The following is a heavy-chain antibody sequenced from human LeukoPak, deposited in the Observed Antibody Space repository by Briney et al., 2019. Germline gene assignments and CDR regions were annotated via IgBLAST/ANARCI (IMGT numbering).Heavy chain of an antibody. D-gene: IGHD6-6*01. V-gene: IGHV3-11*04. Sequence: AGGSLRLSCAASGFTFSDYYMSWIRQAPGKGLEWVSYISSSGSTIYYADSVKGRFTISRDNAKNSLYLQMNSLRAEDTAVYYCAKDIQYSSSSGMDVWGKGTTVTVSS. J-gene: IGHJ6*04. CDR2: ISSSGSTI. CDR1: GFTFSDYY. CDR3: AKDIQYSSSSGMDV.